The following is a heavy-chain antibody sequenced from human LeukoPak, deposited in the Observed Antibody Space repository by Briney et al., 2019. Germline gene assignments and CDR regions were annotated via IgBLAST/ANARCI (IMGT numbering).Heavy chain of an antibody. CDR1: GFTFSSYG. CDR3: AKDTGYYYDSGGHFDY. CDR2: ISSSSSTI. J-gene: IGHJ4*02. Sequence: AGGSLRLSCAAPGFTFSSYGMTWVRQAPGKGLEWVSYISSSSSTIYYADSVKGRFTISRDNAKNSLYLQLNSLRAEDTALYYCAKDTGYYYDSGGHFDYWGQGTLVTVSS. D-gene: IGHD3-22*01. V-gene: IGHV3-48*01.